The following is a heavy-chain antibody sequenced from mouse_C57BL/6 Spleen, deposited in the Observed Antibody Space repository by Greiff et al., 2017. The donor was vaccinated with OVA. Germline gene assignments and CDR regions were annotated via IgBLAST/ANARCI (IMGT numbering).Heavy chain of an antibody. CDR2: IYPGDGDT. D-gene: IGHD1-1*01. CDR1: GYAFSSSW. CDR3: ARENYYYYGSSSYYFDY. Sequence: VKLMESGPELVKPGASVKISCKASGYAFSSSWMNWVKQRPGKGLEWIGRIYPGDGDTNYNGKFKGKATLTADKSSSTAYMQLSSLTSEDSAVYFCARENYYYYGSSSYYFDYWGQGTTLTVSS. J-gene: IGHJ2*01. V-gene: IGHV1-82*01.